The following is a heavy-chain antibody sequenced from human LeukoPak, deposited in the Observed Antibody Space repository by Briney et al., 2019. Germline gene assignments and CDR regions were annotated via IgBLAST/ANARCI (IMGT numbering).Heavy chain of an antibody. CDR1: GFTFSSYA. V-gene: IGHV3-23*01. CDR2: ISGSGGST. CDR3: AKERSDLLDYLDY. D-gene: IGHD1-26*01. Sequence: GGSLRLSCAASGFTFSSYAMSWVRQAPGKGLEWVSAISGSGGSTYYADSVKGRFTISRDNSKHTLYLQMNSLRDEDTAVHYCAKERSDLLDYLDYWGQGTLVTVSS. J-gene: IGHJ4*02.